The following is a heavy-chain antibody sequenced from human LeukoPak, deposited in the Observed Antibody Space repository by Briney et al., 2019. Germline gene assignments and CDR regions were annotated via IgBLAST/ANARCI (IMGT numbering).Heavy chain of an antibody. V-gene: IGHV3-33*08. D-gene: IGHD3-16*02. CDR2: IWYDGSNK. Sequence: GGSLRLSCSAPGFTFSSYGMNWVRQAPGKGLEWVAVIWYDGSNKYYADSVKGRFTISRDNSKNTLYLQMNSLRAEDTAVYYCARGPPRYSPMDYWGQGTLVTVSS. CDR3: ARGPPRYSPMDY. CDR1: GFTFSSYG. J-gene: IGHJ4*02.